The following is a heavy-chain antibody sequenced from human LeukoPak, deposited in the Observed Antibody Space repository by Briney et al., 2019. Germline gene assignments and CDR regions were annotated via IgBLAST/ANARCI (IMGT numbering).Heavy chain of an antibody. J-gene: IGHJ6*02. CDR1: GFTFSSYA. CDR3: VQSGGMHV. CDR2: INSDGSST. V-gene: IGHV3-74*01. Sequence: PGGSLRLSCAASGFTFSSYAMRWVREVPGKGLVWVSHINSDGSSTNYADSVKGRFTISRDNAKNTLYLQMNSLRAEDTAVYYCVQSGGMHVWGQGTTGTLSS.